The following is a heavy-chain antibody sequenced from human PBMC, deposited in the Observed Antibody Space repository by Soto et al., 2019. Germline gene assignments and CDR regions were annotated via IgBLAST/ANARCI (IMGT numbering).Heavy chain of an antibody. V-gene: IGHV4-31*03. Sequence: QVQLQESGPGLVKPSQTLSLTCTVSGGSISSGGYYWSWIRQHPGKGLAWIGYIYYSGSTHYNPSLKSRVTISVDTSKNQFSLKLSSVTAADTAVYYCARAMTTVTLFDPWGQGTLVTVSS. J-gene: IGHJ5*02. CDR2: IYYSGST. CDR3: ARAMTTVTLFDP. D-gene: IGHD4-17*01. CDR1: GGSISSGGYY.